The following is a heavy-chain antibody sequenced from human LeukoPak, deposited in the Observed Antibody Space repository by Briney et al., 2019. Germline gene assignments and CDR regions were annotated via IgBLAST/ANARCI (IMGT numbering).Heavy chain of an antibody. CDR2: IYYSGST. Sequence: SETLSLTCTVSGGSISSSSYYWGWIRQPPGKGLEWIGSIYYSGSTYYNPSLKSRVTISVDTSKNQFSLKLSSVTAADTAVYYCARSSSWFYFDYWGQGTLVTVSS. V-gene: IGHV4-39*01. CDR1: GGSISSSSYY. D-gene: IGHD6-13*01. J-gene: IGHJ4*02. CDR3: ARSSSWFYFDY.